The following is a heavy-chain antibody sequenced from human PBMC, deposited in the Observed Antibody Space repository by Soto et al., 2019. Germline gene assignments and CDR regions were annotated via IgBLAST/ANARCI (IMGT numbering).Heavy chain of an antibody. CDR1: GFTFSSYA. CDR2: ISIRGGDE. CDR3: ARGTIVARQHLDY. D-gene: IGHD6-6*01. Sequence: QVQLVESGGGVVQPGKSLSISCAASGFTFSSYAMHWARQAPGKGLEWVTVISIRGGDEYYAESVRGRFTISRDDSKNTLYLQMDSLRVEDTAVYYCARGTIVARQHLDYWGQGTLVTVSS. V-gene: IGHV3-30*03. J-gene: IGHJ4*02.